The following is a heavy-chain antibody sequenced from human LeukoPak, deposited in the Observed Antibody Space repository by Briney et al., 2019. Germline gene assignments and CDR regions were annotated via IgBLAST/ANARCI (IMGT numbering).Heavy chain of an antibody. CDR3: AREMYTYGPFDY. J-gene: IGHJ4*02. V-gene: IGHV4-59*01. CDR1: GGSISSYY. Sequence: PSETLSLTCTVSGGSISSYYWSWIRLPPGKGLEWIGYIYYSGSTKYNPSLKSRVTISVDTSKNQFSLKLTSVTAADTAVYYCAREMYTYGPFDYWAREPWSPSPQ. CDR2: IYYSGST. D-gene: IGHD5-18*01.